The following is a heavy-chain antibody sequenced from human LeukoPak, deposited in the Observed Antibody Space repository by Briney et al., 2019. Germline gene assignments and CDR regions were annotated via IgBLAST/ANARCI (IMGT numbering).Heavy chain of an antibody. Sequence: TGGSLRLSCAASGFTFSSYCINWVRQAPGKGLEWVSSISSRSSYIYYADSVKGRFTISRDNAKNSLYLQMNSLRAEDTAVYYCARGGYGYNFFDYWGQGTLVTVSS. CDR3: ARGGYGYNFFDY. CDR1: GFTFSSYC. CDR2: ISSRSSYI. J-gene: IGHJ4*02. D-gene: IGHD5-24*01. V-gene: IGHV3-21*01.